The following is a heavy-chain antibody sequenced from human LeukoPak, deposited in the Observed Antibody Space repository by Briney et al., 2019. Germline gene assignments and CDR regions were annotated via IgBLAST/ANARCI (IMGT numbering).Heavy chain of an antibody. CDR1: GYTLTELP. J-gene: IGHJ3*02. CDR3: ATDLEFPDAFDI. V-gene: IGHV1-24*01. CDR2: FDPEDGET. D-gene: IGHD3-3*01. Sequence: ASVKVSCKVSGYTLTELPMHWVRQAPGKGLEWMGGFDPEDGETIYAQKFQGRVTMTEDTSTDTAYMELSSLRSEDTAVYYCATDLEFPDAFDIWGQGTMVTVSS.